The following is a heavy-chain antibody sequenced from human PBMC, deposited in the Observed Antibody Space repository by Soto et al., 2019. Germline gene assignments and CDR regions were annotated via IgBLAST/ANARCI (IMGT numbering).Heavy chain of an antibody. J-gene: IGHJ3*02. CDR3: ARGWDYYDSSGFAFDS. CDR1: GGSISSGGYY. Sequence: NPSETLSLTCTVSGGSISSGGYYWSWIRQHPGKGLEWIGYIYYSGSTYYNPSLKSRVTISVDTSKNQFSLKLSSVTAADTAVYYCARGWDYYDSSGFAFDSWGQGKMVTFSS. V-gene: IGHV4-31*03. D-gene: IGHD3-22*01. CDR2: IYYSGST.